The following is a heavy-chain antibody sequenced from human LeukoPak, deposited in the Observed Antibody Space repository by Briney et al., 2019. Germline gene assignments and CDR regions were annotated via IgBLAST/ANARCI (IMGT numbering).Heavy chain of an antibody. Sequence: SETLSLTCTVSGGSISDYSWSWIRQPPGKGLEWIGYIYYSGSTNYNPSLKSRVTISVDTSKNQFSLKLSSVTAADTAVYYCARDGRYYDFWSGYSHYWYFDLWGRGTLVTVSS. CDR2: IYYSGST. J-gene: IGHJ2*01. CDR1: GGSISDYS. V-gene: IGHV4-59*01. D-gene: IGHD3-3*01. CDR3: ARDGRYYDFWSGYSHYWYFDL.